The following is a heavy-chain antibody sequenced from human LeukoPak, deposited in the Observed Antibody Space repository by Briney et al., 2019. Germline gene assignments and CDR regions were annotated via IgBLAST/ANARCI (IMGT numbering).Heavy chain of an antibody. J-gene: IGHJ4*02. V-gene: IGHV4-59*01. Sequence: SETLSLTCTVSGGSISSYYWSWIRQPPGKGLEWIGYIYYSGSTNYNPSLKSRVTISVDTSKNQFSLKLSSVTAADTAVYYCARVYYGDYYFDYWGQGTLVTVSS. CDR2: IYYSGST. CDR3: ARVYYGDYYFDY. CDR1: GGSISSYY. D-gene: IGHD4-17*01.